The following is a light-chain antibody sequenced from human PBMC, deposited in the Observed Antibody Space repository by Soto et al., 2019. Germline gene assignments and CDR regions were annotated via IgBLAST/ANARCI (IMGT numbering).Light chain of an antibody. CDR1: QSVSSN. V-gene: IGKV3-15*01. CDR2: VAS. Sequence: DIVMTQSPATLSVSPGERATLSCRASQSVSSNLAWYQQKPGQAPRLLIYVASTRATGIPARFSGSGSGTEFTLTISSLQSEDVAVYYCQQYNNWPSLFTFGPGTKVDIK. CDR3: QQYNNWPSLFT. J-gene: IGKJ3*01.